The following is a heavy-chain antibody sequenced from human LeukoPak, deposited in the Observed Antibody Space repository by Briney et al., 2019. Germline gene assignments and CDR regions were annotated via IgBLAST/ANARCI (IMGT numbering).Heavy chain of an antibody. D-gene: IGHD3-9*01. CDR1: GYTFTGYY. Sequence: RGASVKVSCKASGYTFTGYYMHWVRQAPGQGLEWMGWINSNSGGTNYAQKFQGRVTMTRDTSISTAYMELSRLRSDDTAVYYCAREIGHYDILTGYYRGSNNFDYWGQGTLVTVSS. CDR3: AREIGHYDILTGYYRGSNNFDY. J-gene: IGHJ4*02. CDR2: INSNSGGT. V-gene: IGHV1-2*02.